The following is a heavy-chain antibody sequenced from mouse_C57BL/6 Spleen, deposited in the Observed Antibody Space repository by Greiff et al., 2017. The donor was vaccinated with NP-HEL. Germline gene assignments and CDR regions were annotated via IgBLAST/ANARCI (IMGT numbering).Heavy chain of an antibody. V-gene: IGHV6-6*01. Sequence: EVQLVESGGGLVQPGGSMKLSCAASGFTFSDAWMDWVRQSPEKGLEWVAEIRKKANNHATYYAESVKGRFTISRDDSKSSVYLQMNSLRAEDTGIYYCTRVYGTWYFDVWGTGTTVTVSS. CDR3: TRVYGTWYFDV. J-gene: IGHJ1*03. CDR2: IRKKANNHAT. D-gene: IGHD1-1*01. CDR1: GFTFSDAW.